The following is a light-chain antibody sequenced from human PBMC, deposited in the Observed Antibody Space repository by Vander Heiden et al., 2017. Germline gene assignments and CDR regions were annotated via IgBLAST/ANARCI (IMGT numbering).Light chain of an antibody. V-gene: IGKV4-1*01. J-gene: IGKJ5*01. Sequence: DIVMTQSPDSLAVSLGERATINCKSSQSVLYSSNNKNYLAWYRQKPGQPPELLIYWASTRESGVPERFSGSGSGTDFTLTISSLQAEDVAVYYCQQYYTTLTFGQGTRLEIK. CDR2: WAS. CDR1: QSVLYSSNNKNY. CDR3: QQYYTTLT.